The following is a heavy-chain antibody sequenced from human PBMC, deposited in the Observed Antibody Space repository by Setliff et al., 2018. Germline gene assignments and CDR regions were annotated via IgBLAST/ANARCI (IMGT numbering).Heavy chain of an antibody. Sequence: PGGSLRLSCAASGFSFSTYEMNWVRQAPGKGLEWVSYISYGSTIFYADSVKGRFTVSRDNAKNTVYMELNSLRVDDTAVYFCTRAFYCGRKCYRGFDYWGQGTLVTVSS. CDR2: ISYGSTI. CDR3: TRAFYCGRKCYRGFDY. CDR1: GFSFSTYE. V-gene: IGHV3-48*03. J-gene: IGHJ4*02. D-gene: IGHD2-21*01.